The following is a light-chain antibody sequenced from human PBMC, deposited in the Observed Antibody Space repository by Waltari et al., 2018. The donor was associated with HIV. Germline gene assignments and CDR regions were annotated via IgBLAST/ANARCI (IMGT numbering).Light chain of an antibody. J-gene: IGLJ2*01. Sequence: SYELTQPPSVSVSPGQTARIPCPGDKLGDKYACWYQQKPGQSPVLVIYQDNKRPSGIPERFSGSNSGNTATLTISGTQAMDEADYYCQAWDSSLVVFGGGTKLTVL. CDR2: QDN. CDR1: KLGDKY. CDR3: QAWDSSLVV. V-gene: IGLV3-1*01.